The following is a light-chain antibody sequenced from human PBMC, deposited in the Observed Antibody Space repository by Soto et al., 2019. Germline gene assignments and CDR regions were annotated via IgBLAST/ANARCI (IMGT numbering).Light chain of an antibody. CDR3: QQYNNWPLT. CDR2: GAS. CDR1: QSVSSN. Sequence: EIAMTQAPATLSVSAGERDTVCCSASQSVSSNLAWYQQKPGQAPRLLIYGASTRATGIPARFSGSQSGTEFTLTSSSLLSEDFAVYFCQQYNNWPLTFGGGTKVDI. J-gene: IGKJ4*01. V-gene: IGKV3-15*01.